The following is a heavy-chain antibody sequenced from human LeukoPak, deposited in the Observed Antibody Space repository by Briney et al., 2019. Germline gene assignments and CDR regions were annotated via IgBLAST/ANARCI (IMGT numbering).Heavy chain of an antibody. CDR1: GFTFSSYA. D-gene: IGHD4-23*01. CDR2: ISSYGGTT. CDR3: VKVGSSATVVNAFDI. Sequence: GGSLRLSCSASGFTFSSYAMHWVRQAPGKGLEHVSAISSYGGTTYYADSVKGKFTISRGNSKNTLYLQMSSLRAEDTAVYYCVKVGSSATVVNAFDIWGQGTMVTVSS. J-gene: IGHJ3*02. V-gene: IGHV3-64D*06.